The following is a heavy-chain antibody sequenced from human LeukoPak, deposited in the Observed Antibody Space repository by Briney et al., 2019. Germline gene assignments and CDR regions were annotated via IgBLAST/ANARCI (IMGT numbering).Heavy chain of an antibody. Sequence: PGGSLRLSCAASGFTFSNYWMHWVRQAPGKGLVWVSRINSDGSITTYADSVKGRFTISRGNAKKTLFLQMNSLRAEDTVVYYCARPYCSGGDCYLNYWGQGTLVTVSS. J-gene: IGHJ4*02. CDR2: INSDGSIT. V-gene: IGHV3-74*03. D-gene: IGHD2-15*01. CDR1: GFTFSNYW. CDR3: ARPYCSGGDCYLNY.